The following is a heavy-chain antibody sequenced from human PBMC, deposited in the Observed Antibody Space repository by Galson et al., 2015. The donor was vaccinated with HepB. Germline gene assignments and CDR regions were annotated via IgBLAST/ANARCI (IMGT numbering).Heavy chain of an antibody. D-gene: IGHD3-10*01. Sequence: SLRLSCAASGFTFSSYWMHWVRQAPGKGLVWVSRINSDGSSTSYADSVKGRFTISRDNAKNTLYLQMNSLRAEDTAVYYCARPSITMVQGAPSDYWGQGTLVTVSS. CDR1: GFTFSSYW. J-gene: IGHJ4*02. CDR3: ARPSITMVQGAPSDY. CDR2: INSDGSST. V-gene: IGHV3-74*01.